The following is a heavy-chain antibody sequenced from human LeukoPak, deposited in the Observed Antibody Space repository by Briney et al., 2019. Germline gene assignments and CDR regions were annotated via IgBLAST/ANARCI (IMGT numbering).Heavy chain of an antibody. J-gene: IGHJ4*02. CDR3: ARVEYSSSSIHFDY. Sequence: SETLSLTCAVSGYSISSGYYWGWVRQPPEKGLEWIGSIYYSGSTYYNPSLKSRVTMSVDTSKNQFSLKLSSVTAADTAVYYCARVEYSSSSIHFDYWGQGTLVTVSS. V-gene: IGHV4-38-2*01. CDR2: IYYSGST. CDR1: GYSISSGYY. D-gene: IGHD6-6*01.